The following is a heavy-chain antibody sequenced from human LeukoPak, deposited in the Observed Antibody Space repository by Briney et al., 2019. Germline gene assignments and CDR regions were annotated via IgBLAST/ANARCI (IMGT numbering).Heavy chain of an antibody. J-gene: IGHJ5*02. Sequence: SETLSLTCAVYGGSFSGYYWSWIRQPPGKGLEWVGEINHSGSTNYNPSLKSRVTISVDTSKNQFSLKLSSVTAADTAVYYCARGYCSSTSCPHWFDPWGQGTLVTVSS. V-gene: IGHV4-34*01. CDR3: ARGYCSSTSCPHWFDP. CDR1: GGSFSGYY. D-gene: IGHD2-2*01. CDR2: INHSGST.